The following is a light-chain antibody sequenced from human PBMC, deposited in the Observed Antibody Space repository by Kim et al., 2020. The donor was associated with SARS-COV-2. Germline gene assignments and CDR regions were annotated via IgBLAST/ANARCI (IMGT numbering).Light chain of an antibody. CDR1: SLRNYY. J-gene: IGLJ2*01. Sequence: SSELTKDPAVSVALGQTVRITCHGDSLRNYYASWYQQKPGQAPVLVIYPKNNRPSGIPDRFSGSSSGNTASLTITGAQAEDEADYYCKSRDSSGNLLVFGGGTQLTVL. CDR2: PKN. CDR3: KSRDSSGNLLV. V-gene: IGLV3-19*01.